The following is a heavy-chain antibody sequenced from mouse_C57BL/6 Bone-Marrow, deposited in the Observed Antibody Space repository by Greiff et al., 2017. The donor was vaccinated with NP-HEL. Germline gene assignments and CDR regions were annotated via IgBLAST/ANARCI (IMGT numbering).Heavy chain of an antibody. CDR1: GYTFTSYW. J-gene: IGHJ1*03. CDR2: IDPNSGGT. Sequence: VQLQQPGADLVKPGASVKLSCKASGYTFTSYWMHWVKQRPGRGLEWIGRIDPNSGGTKFNEKFKTKAPLTVDKPSSTANMQLSSLTSEDSAVYYCARYYYGSRGWYFDVWGTGTTVTVSS. D-gene: IGHD1-1*01. V-gene: IGHV1-72*01. CDR3: ARYYYGSRGWYFDV.